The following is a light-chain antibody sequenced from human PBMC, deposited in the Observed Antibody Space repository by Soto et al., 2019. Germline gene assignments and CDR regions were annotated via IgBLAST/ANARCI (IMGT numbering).Light chain of an antibody. Sequence: IQMTQSPSSLSASVGDRVTITCQASQDITNYLIWYQQKPGTAPKLLIYDASSLGTGVSSRFSGSGSGTHFTLTISSLQPEDIATYYCQQFDSVPCTFGQGTKLEMK. CDR3: QQFDSVPCT. J-gene: IGKJ2*02. CDR2: DAS. CDR1: QDITNY. V-gene: IGKV1-33*01.